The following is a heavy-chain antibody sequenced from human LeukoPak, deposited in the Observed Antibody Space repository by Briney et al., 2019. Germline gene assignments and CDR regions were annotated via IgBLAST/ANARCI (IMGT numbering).Heavy chain of an antibody. D-gene: IGHD1-1*01. J-gene: IGHJ6*03. CDR1: GFTFSSYG. CDR3: AKEYGYDYNYFYSMDV. Sequence: GGSLRLSCAASGFTFSSYGIHWVRQAPGKGLEWVAFMRYDGSNKYHADSGKGRFTISRDNSKNTVYLQMNSLRAEDTAVYFCAKEYGYDYNYFYSMDVWGKGTTVTISS. V-gene: IGHV3-30*02. CDR2: MRYDGSNK.